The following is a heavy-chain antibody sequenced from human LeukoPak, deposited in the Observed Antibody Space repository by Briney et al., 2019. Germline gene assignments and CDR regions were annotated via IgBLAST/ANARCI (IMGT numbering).Heavy chain of an antibody. CDR1: GFTFSNAW. D-gene: IGHD3-3*01. J-gene: IGHJ4*02. CDR3: TSTYDFWSGYRY. CDR2: IKSKTDVGTT. V-gene: IGHV3-15*01. Sequence: PGGSLRLSCAASGFTFSNAWMSWVRQAPGKGLEWVGRIKSKTDVGTTDSAAPVKGRFTISRDDSKNTLYLQMNSLKTEDTAVYYCTSTYDFWSGYRYWGQGTLVTVSS.